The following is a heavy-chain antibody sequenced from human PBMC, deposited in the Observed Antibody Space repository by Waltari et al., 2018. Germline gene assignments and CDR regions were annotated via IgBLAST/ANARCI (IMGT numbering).Heavy chain of an antibody. Sequence: QLQLQESGPGLVKPSETLSLTCTVSGGSISSSSYYWGWIRQPPGKGLEWIGSIYYSGSTYYNPSLKSRVTISVDTSKNQFSLKLSSVTAADTVVYYCARGYSYGPGHYYYYYMDVWGKGTTVTISS. J-gene: IGHJ6*03. V-gene: IGHV4-39*07. CDR3: ARGYSYGPGHYYYYYMDV. CDR2: IYYSGST. CDR1: GGSISSSSYY. D-gene: IGHD5-18*01.